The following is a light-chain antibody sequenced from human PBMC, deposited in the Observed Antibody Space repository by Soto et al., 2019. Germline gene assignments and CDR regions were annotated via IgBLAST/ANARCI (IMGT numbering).Light chain of an antibody. Sequence: LTQPASVSGSPGQSITISCTGTSSDVGGYIYVSWYQQHPGKAPKLMMFDVSKRPSGVPDRFSGSKSDNTASLTISGLQTEDEADYFCSSYTSSSTLVFGGGTQLTVL. CDR1: SSDVGGYIY. CDR3: SSYTSSSTLV. V-gene: IGLV2-14*03. CDR2: DVS. J-gene: IGLJ2*01.